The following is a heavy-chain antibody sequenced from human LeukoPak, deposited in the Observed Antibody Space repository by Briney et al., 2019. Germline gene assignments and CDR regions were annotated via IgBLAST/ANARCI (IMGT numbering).Heavy chain of an antibody. V-gene: IGHV7-4-1*02. J-gene: IGHJ4*02. D-gene: IGHD4-17*01. CDR2: INTNTGNP. Sequence: GASVKVSCKASGYIFPSYAMNWVRQPPAQGREWMGWINTNTGNPTCAQGFTGRFVFSLDTSVSTAYLQISSLKAEDTGVYYCARGYGYFDYWGQGTLVTVSS. CDR1: GYIFPSYA. CDR3: ARGYGYFDY.